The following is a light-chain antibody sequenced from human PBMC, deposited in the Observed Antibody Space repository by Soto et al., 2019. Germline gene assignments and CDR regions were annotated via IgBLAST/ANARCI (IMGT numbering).Light chain of an antibody. CDR3: QSYDSSNHVV. V-gene: IGLV6-57*02. CDR1: SGSIASNY. CDR2: DDN. Sequence: NFMLTQPHSVSASLGKTVTISCTGSSGSIASNYVQWYQQRPGSAPTTVIYDDNQRPSGVPDRFSGSIDSSSNSASLTISGLKTEDEADYYCQSYDSSNHVVFGGGTKLTVL. J-gene: IGLJ2*01.